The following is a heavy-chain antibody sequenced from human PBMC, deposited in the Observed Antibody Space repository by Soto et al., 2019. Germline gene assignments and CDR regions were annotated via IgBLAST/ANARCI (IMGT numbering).Heavy chain of an antibody. J-gene: IGHJ6*02. D-gene: IGHD2-15*01. V-gene: IGHV6-1*01. CDR1: GYRVSSNRAA. CDR2: TYYRSKWYN. Sequence: SHTLSLTCAISGYRVSSNRAALNWIRQSPSRGLEWLGRTYYRSKWYNDYAVSVKSRITINPDASKNQFSLQLNSVTPEDTAVYYCARDRGPYCSGGSCYDYYYYGMDVWGQGTTVTVSS. CDR3: ARDRGPYCSGGSCYDYYYYGMDV.